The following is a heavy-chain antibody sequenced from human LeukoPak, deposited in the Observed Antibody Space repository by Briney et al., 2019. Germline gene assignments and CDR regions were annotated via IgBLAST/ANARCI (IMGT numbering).Heavy chain of an antibody. CDR3: ARIGAGSSRDY. J-gene: IGHJ4*02. D-gene: IGHD6-13*01. V-gene: IGHV3-21*01. Sequence: PGGSLRLSCAASGFTFSNFAMTWVRQAPGKGLEWVSSIVGSSSTYYADSLKGRFTISRDNSKNSLYLQMNSLRAEDTAVYYCARIGAGSSRDYWGQGNLVTVSS. CDR2: IVGSSST. CDR1: GFTFSNFA.